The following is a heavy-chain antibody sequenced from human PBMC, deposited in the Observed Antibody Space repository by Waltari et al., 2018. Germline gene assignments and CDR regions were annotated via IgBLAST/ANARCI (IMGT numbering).Heavy chain of an antibody. CDR2: IYYSGST. V-gene: IGHV4-39*01. D-gene: IGHD2-21*02. CDR1: GGSISSSSYY. CDR3: ARSLVVVTAMDWYFDL. Sequence: QLQLQESGPGLVKPSETLSLTCTVSGGSISSSSYYWGWIRQPPGKGLEWIGSIYYSGSTYYNPSLKSRVTISVDTSKNQFSLKLSSVTAADTAVYYCARSLVVVTAMDWYFDLWDRGTLVTVSS. J-gene: IGHJ2*01.